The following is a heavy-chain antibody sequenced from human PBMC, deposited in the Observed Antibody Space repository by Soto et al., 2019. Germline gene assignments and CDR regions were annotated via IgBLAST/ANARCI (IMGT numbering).Heavy chain of an antibody. D-gene: IGHD4-17*01. CDR1: GGSISPYY. V-gene: IGHV4-59*12. J-gene: IGHJ4*02. Sequence: SETLSLTCTVSGGSISPYYWSWIRQPPEKGLEWIGNIYYIGNSNYNPSLKSRVTISVDRSKNQFSLKLSSVTAADTAVYYCARSMTTVTTNDYWGQGALVTVSS. CDR2: IYYIGNS. CDR3: ARSMTTVTTNDY.